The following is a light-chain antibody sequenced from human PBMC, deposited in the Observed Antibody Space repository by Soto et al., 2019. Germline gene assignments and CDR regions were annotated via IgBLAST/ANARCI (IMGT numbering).Light chain of an antibody. J-gene: IGKJ2*01. Sequence: EIVLTQSPGTLSLSPGEGATLSCRASQSVSSSYLAWYQQKPGQAPRLLIYGASSRATGIPDRFSGSGSGTDFTLTISRLEPEGFAVYYCQQYGSSPYTFGQGTKLEIK. CDR3: QQYGSSPYT. CDR1: QSVSSSY. CDR2: GAS. V-gene: IGKV3-20*01.